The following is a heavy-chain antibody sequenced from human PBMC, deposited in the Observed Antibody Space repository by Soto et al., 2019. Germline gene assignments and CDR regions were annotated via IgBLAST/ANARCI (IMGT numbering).Heavy chain of an antibody. CDR3: AQTLGLAVAGPGRFDL. CDR1: GGTFSRNA. V-gene: IGHV1-69*12. J-gene: IGHJ2*01. Sequence: QVQLVQSGTEVKKPGSSVKVSCKASGGTFSRNAINWVRQAPGQGLEWMGGITPIFGTANYAQKFQGRVTITADESTSTAYMQLSSLRAEDRAVYYCAQTLGLAVAGPGRFDLWGRGTLVTVSS. CDR2: ITPIFGTA. D-gene: IGHD6-19*01.